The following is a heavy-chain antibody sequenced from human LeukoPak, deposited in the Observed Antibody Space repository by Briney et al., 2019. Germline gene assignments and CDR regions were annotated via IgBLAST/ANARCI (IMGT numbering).Heavy chain of an antibody. CDR3: ARDGGYDAFDI. CDR2: IYTSGST. V-gene: IGHV4-61*02. D-gene: IGHD6-13*01. Sequence: PSETLSLTCAVSGGSISSGGYYWSWIRQPAGKGLEWIGRIYTSGSTNYNPSLKSRVTMSVDTSKNQFSLKLSSVTAADTAVYYCARDGGYDAFDIWGQGTMVTVSS. J-gene: IGHJ3*02. CDR1: GGSISSGGYY.